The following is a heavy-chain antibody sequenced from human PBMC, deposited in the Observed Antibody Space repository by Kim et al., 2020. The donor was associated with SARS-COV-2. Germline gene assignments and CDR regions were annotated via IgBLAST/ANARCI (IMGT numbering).Heavy chain of an antibody. V-gene: IGHV4-34*01. D-gene: IGHD2-2*01. CDR1: GGSFSGYY. Sequence: SETLSLTCAVYGGSFSGYYWSWIRQPPGKGLEWIGEINHSGSTNYNPSLKSRVTISVDTSKNQFSLKLSSVTAADTAVYYCARGRGCSSTRCYAKYYYYGMDVWGQGTTVTVSS. J-gene: IGHJ6*02. CDR3: ARGRGCSSTRCYAKYYYYGMDV. CDR2: INHSGST.